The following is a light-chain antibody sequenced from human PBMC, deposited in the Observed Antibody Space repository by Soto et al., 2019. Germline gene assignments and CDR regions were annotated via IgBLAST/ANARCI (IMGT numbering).Light chain of an antibody. Sequence: DIQMTQSPSTLSASVGERVTISCRASQSISSWLAWYQQKPGKAPKPLNYDASRLESGVPSRVSGRGSGTEFTLTISSLQPDDFATYYCQQYNSYSWTFGQGTKVDIK. CDR1: QSISSW. CDR3: QQYNSYSWT. V-gene: IGKV1-5*01. CDR2: DAS. J-gene: IGKJ1*01.